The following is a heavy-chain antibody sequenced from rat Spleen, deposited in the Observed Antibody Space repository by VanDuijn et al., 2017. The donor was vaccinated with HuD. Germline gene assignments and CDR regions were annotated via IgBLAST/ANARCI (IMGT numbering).Heavy chain of an antibody. CDR2: MNPDGSST. Sequence: EVQLVESGGGLVQPGSPLKLSCAVSGFTFSSSWLNWIRQAPGTGLEWVATMNPDGSSTYYPDTVKGRFAISKDNAKNTGDLQMKNLRSEETDMYYSARTGFDYWGQGTLVTVSS. CDR3: ARTGFDY. CDR1: GFTFSSSW. J-gene: IGHJ3*01. V-gene: IGHV5-35*01.